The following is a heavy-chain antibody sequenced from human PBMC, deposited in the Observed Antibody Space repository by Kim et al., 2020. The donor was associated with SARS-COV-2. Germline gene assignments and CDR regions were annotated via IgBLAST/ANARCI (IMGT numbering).Heavy chain of an antibody. V-gene: IGHV3-11*04. Sequence: GGSLRLSCAASGFTFSDYYMSWIRQAPGKGLEWVSYISSSGSTIYYADSVKGRFTISRDNAKNSLYLQMNSLRAEDTAVYYCARENYGSGSYLAHYYYYYGMDVWGQGTTVTVSS. CDR2: ISSSGSTI. D-gene: IGHD3-10*01. J-gene: IGHJ6*02. CDR3: ARENYGSGSYLAHYYYYYGMDV. CDR1: GFTFSDYY.